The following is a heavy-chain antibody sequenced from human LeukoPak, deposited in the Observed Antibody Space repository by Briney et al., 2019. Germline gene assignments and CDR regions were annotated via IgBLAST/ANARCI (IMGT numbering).Heavy chain of an antibody. CDR3: ARGWRYCSGGSCFTFDY. CDR1: GLTFSSYS. J-gene: IGHJ4*02. CDR2: ISSSSSYI. Sequence: GGSLRLSCAASGLTFSSYSMNWVRQAPGKGLEWVSSISSSSSYIYYADSVKGRFTISRDNAKNSLYLQMNSLRAEDTAVYYCARGWRYCSGGSCFTFDYWGQGTLVTVSS. V-gene: IGHV3-21*01. D-gene: IGHD2-15*01.